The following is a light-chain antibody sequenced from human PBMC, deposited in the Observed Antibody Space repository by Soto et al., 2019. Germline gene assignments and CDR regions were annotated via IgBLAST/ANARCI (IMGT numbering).Light chain of an antibody. J-gene: IGLJ1*01. CDR3: VLYMGSGIYV. CDR2: DVS. CDR1: SGDVGGYNF. Sequence: QSALTQPRSVSGSPGQSVTISCTGTSGDVGGYNFVSWYQQHPGKAPTLMIFDVSQRPSGVPDRFSGSILGNKAALTITGAQADDESDYYCVLYMGSGIYVFGTGTKVTVL. V-gene: IGLV2-11*01.